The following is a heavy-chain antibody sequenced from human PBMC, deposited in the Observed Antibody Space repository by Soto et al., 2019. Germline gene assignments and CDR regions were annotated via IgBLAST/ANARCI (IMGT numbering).Heavy chain of an antibody. D-gene: IGHD6-13*01. Sequence: QVQLVQSGAEVKKPGSSVKVSCKASGGTFSSYAISWVRQAPGQGLEWMGGIILIFGTANYAQKFQGRVTITADESTSTAYMELSSLRSEDTAVYYCARDPGIAAAGVSLYYGMDVWGQGTTVTVSS. CDR3: ARDPGIAAAGVSLYYGMDV. CDR2: IILIFGTA. J-gene: IGHJ6*02. CDR1: GGTFSSYA. V-gene: IGHV1-69*12.